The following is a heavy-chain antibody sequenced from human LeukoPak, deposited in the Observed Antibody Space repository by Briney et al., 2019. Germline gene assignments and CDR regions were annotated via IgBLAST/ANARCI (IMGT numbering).Heavy chain of an antibody. CDR3: VWSGTWDLRFYLDQ. J-gene: IGHJ4*01. CDR1: GFTFSSYA. D-gene: IGHD3-16*01. Sequence: PGGSLRLSCAAPGFTFSSYAMSWVRQAPGKGLEWVARIRSKADGPTEFPKTEYATPVKDRFTISRDDSQNKVYLQMSSLGTDDTAVYYCVWSGTWDLRFYLDQWGQGTLVTVSS. V-gene: IGHV3-15*01. CDR2: IRSKADGPTEFPKT.